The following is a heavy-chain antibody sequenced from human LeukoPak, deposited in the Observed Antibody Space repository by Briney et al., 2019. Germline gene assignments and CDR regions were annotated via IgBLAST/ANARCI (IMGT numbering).Heavy chain of an antibody. CDR1: GFTFSSYY. D-gene: IGHD5-24*01. CDR3: ARAGPRRDGYNVDY. Sequence: GGSLRLSCEASGFTFSSYYMIWVRQAPGKGLEWVSVISVSGDWTYYADSVKGRFTISRDNSKNTLYLQMNSLRAEDTAVYYCARAGPRRDGYNVDYWGQGTLVTVSS. V-gene: IGHV3-23*01. CDR2: ISVSGDWT. J-gene: IGHJ4*02.